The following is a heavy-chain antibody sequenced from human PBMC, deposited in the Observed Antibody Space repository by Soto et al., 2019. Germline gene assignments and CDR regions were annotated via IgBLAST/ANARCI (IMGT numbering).Heavy chain of an antibody. CDR2: INPSGGST. D-gene: IGHD2-2*01. V-gene: IGHV1-46*01. Sequence: QVQLVQSGAEVKKPGASVKVSCKASGYTFTSYYMHWVRQAPGQGLEWMGIINPSGGSTSYEQKFQGRVTMTRDTSTSTVYMELSSLRSEDTAVYYCAIDEGVRGYYYGIDVWGQGTTVTVSS. CDR1: GYTFTSYY. J-gene: IGHJ6*02. CDR3: AIDEGVRGYYYGIDV.